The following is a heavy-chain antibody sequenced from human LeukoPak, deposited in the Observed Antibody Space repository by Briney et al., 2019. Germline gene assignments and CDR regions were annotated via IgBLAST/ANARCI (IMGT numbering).Heavy chain of an antibody. CDR2: VSPSHTTR. D-gene: IGHD3-10*01. J-gene: IGHJ4*02. Sequence: GASVKVSCKASGYTFRQYSISWVRQAPGKGLEWMGWVSPSHTTRVYAQQFQGRVTMTADTNTNTVSMELRSLRSEDTAVYYCASASHITMLRGANDYWGQGTLVTVSS. CDR1: GYTFRQYS. CDR3: ASASHITMLRGANDY. V-gene: IGHV1-18*01.